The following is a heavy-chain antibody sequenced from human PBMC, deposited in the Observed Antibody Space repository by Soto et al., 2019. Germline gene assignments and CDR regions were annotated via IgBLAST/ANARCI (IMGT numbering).Heavy chain of an antibody. J-gene: IGHJ4*02. Sequence: EVQLLESGGGLVQPGGSLRLSCAASGFTFSTYAMNWVRQTPGKGLDWVSSISGSGGSTYYADSVKGRFTISRDNSKNTLELQMNSLRAEDTAVYYCAKALGELWFGDLLPDYWGQGTLVTVSS. CDR3: AKALGELWFGDLLPDY. CDR1: GFTFSTYA. D-gene: IGHD3-10*01. CDR2: ISGSGGST. V-gene: IGHV3-23*01.